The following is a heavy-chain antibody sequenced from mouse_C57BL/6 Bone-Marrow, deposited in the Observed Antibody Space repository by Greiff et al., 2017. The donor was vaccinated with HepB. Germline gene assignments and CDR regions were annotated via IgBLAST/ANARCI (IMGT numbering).Heavy chain of an antibody. CDR1: GYTFTSYG. J-gene: IGHJ4*01. Sequence: QVHVKQSGAELARPGASVKLSCKASGYTFTSYGISWVKQRTGQGLEWIGEIYPRSGNTYYNEKFKGKATLTADKSSSTAYMELRSLTSEDSAVYFCARCGSITTVVDYWGQGTSVTVSS. CDR3: ARCGSITTVVDY. D-gene: IGHD1-1*01. CDR2: IYPRSGNT. V-gene: IGHV1-81*01.